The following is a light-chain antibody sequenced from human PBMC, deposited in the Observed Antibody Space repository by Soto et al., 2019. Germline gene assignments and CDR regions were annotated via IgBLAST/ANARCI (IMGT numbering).Light chain of an antibody. CDR1: QGISNY. V-gene: IGKV1-27*01. CDR3: QKYTNVPA. CDR2: AAS. Sequence: DIQMTQSPSSLSASVGDRVTNTCRASQGISNYLAWYQQIQGKVPKLLISAASTLQSGVPSRFSGSGSGTDFTLTISSLQPEYVATYYCQKYTNVPAFGGGTKVEIK. J-gene: IGKJ4*01.